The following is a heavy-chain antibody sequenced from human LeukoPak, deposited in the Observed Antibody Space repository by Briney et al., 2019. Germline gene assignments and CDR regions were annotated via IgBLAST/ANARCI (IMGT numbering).Heavy chain of an antibody. CDR2: INHSGIT. CDR3: ARGGEQLVHYYYYYYMDV. Sequence: PSETLSLTCAVYGGSFSGYYWNWIRQSPGRGLEWIGEINHSGITNYNPSLKSRVTISVDTSKNQFSLKLSSVTAADTAVYYCARGGEQLVHYYYYYYMDVWGKGTTVTVSS. J-gene: IGHJ6*03. D-gene: IGHD6-6*01. V-gene: IGHV4-34*01. CDR1: GGSFSGYY.